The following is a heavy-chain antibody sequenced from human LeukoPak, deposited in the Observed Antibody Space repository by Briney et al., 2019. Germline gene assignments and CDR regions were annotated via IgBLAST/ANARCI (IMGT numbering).Heavy chain of an antibody. D-gene: IGHD3-22*01. V-gene: IGHV4-39*07. CDR3: AIVVVITGSAPFDY. J-gene: IGHJ4*02. Sequence: SETLSLTCAVSGDSVSSTNFYRGWVRQPPGKGLEWIGSIYYSGSTHYNPSLQSRISISVDTSKNQFSLKLTSVTAADTAVYYCAIVVVITGSAPFDYWGQGTLVTVSS. CDR1: GDSVSSTNFY. CDR2: IYYSGST.